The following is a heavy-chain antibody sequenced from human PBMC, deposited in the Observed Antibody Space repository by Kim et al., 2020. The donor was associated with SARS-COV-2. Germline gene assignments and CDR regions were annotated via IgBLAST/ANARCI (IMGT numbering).Heavy chain of an antibody. CDR3: ARDLGQQWLPRLDY. Sequence: GGSLRLSCAASGFTFSSYGMHWVRQAPGKGLEWVAVIWYDGSNKYYADSVKGRFTIFRDNSKNTLYLQMNSLRAEDTAVYYCARDLGQQWLPRLDYWGQG. V-gene: IGHV3-33*01. CDR1: GFTFSSYG. CDR2: IWYDGSNK. J-gene: IGHJ4*02. D-gene: IGHD6-19*01.